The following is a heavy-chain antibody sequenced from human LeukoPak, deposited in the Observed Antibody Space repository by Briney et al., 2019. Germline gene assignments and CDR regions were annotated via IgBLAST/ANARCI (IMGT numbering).Heavy chain of an antibody. V-gene: IGHV3-11*01. CDR2: ISSSGSTI. J-gene: IGHJ4*02. Sequence: GGSLRLSCAASGFTFRDYYMSWIRQAPGKGLEWVSYISSSGSTIYYADSVKGRFTISRDNAKNSLYLQMNSLRAEDTAVYYCARDRGQQLVLGYFDYWGQGTLVTVSS. CDR1: GFTFRDYY. D-gene: IGHD6-13*01. CDR3: ARDRGQQLVLGYFDY.